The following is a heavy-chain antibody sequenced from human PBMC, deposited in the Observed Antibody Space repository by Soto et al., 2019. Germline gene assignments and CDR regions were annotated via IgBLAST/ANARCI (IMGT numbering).Heavy chain of an antibody. CDR2: FDPEDGET. V-gene: IGHV1-24*01. Sequence: GASVKVSCKVSGYTLTELSMHWVRQAPGKGLEWMGGFDPEDGETIYAQKFQGRVTMTEDTSTDTAYMELSSLRSEDTAVYYCATENQRRVHPYYYYGMDVWGQGTTVTVSS. D-gene: IGHD6-25*01. J-gene: IGHJ6*02. CDR3: ATENQRRVHPYYYYGMDV. CDR1: GYTLTELS.